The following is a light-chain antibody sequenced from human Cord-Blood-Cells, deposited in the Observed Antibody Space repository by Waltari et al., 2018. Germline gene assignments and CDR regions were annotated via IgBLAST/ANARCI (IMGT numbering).Light chain of an antibody. J-gene: IGLJ2*01. CDR1: RSDVGGYNY. Sequence: QSALTQPASVSGSPGQSITISCTGTRSDVGGYNYVSWYQQHPGKAPKLMIYDGSNRPSGVSNRFSGSKAANAASRTISGLQAEDDADYYCSSYTSSSTVLFGGGTKLTVL. V-gene: IGLV2-14*01. CDR3: SSYTSSSTVL. CDR2: DGS.